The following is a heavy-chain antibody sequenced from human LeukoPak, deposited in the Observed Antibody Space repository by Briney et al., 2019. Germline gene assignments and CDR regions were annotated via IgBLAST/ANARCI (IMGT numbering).Heavy chain of an antibody. V-gene: IGHV3-30*04. D-gene: IGHD3-22*01. Sequence: GGSLGLSCAASKFTFSNCAMHWVRQAPGKGLEWVAVISYDGTNKYYADSVKGRFTISRDNSKNTLYLQMNSLRTEDTALYYCARPSSGYYWGAAFDIWGQGTMVTVSS. CDR3: ARPSSGYYWGAAFDI. CDR2: ISYDGTNK. CDR1: KFTFSNCA. J-gene: IGHJ3*02.